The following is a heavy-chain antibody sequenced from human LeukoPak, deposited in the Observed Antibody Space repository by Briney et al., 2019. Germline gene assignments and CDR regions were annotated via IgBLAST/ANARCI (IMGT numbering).Heavy chain of an antibody. CDR1: GYTFTSYG. D-gene: IGHD2-2*01. CDR3: ARDFRPVVVVPAASDAFDI. J-gene: IGHJ3*02. V-gene: IGHV1-18*01. CDR2: ISAYNGNT. Sequence: ASVKVSCKASGYTFTSYGISWVRQAPGQGLEWMGWISAYNGNTNYAQKLQGRATMTTDTSTSTAYMELRSLRSDDTAVYYCARDFRPVVVVPAASDAFDIWGQGTMVTVSS.